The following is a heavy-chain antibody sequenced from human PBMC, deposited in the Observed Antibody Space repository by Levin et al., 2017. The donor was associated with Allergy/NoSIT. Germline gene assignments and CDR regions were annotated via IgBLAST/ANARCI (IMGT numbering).Heavy chain of an antibody. V-gene: IGHV3-11*01. Sequence: GESLKISCAASGFTFSDYYMSWIRQAPGKGLEWVSYISSSGSTIYYADSVKGRFTISRDNAKNSLYLQMNSLRAEDTAVYYCASRITMVRGVIISPLFDYWGQGTLVTVSS. CDR1: GFTFSDYY. CDR3: ASRITMVRGVIISPLFDY. D-gene: IGHD3-10*01. CDR2: ISSSGSTI. J-gene: IGHJ4*02.